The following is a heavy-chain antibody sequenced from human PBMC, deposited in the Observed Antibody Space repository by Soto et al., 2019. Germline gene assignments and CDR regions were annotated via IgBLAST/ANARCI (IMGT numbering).Heavy chain of an antibody. CDR3: AKVIVVIAAAGDYFDS. Sequence: GGSLRLSCAASGFTFNNYALTWVRQAPGKGLEWVSVISGSGGSTHYADSVQGRFSISRDNSKNTVYLQMNSLGVEDTALYYCAKVIVVIAAAGDYFDSWGQGTLVTVSS. V-gene: IGHV3-23*01. J-gene: IGHJ4*02. CDR2: ISGSGGST. D-gene: IGHD2-15*01. CDR1: GFTFNNYA.